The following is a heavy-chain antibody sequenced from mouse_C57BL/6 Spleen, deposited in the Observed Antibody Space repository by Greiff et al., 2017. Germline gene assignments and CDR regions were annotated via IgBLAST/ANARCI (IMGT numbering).Heavy chain of an antibody. V-gene: IGHV1-50*01. CDR2: IDPSDSYT. D-gene: IGHD2-5*01. CDR3: ARCYSNYWYFDV. CDR1: GYTFTSYW. Sequence: QVQLQQPGAELVKPGASVKLSCKASGYTFTSYWMQWVKQRPGQGLEWIGEIDPSDSYTNYNQKFKGKATLTVDTSSSTAYMQLSSLTSEDSAVYYCARCYSNYWYFDVWGTGTTVTVSS. J-gene: IGHJ1*03.